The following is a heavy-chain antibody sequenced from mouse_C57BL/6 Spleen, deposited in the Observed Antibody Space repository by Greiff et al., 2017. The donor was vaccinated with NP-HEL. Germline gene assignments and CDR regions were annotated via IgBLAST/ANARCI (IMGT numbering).Heavy chain of an antibody. D-gene: IGHD1-1*01. CDR2: IWSGGST. CDR3: ATDYSLAY. Sequence: VKLQESGPGLVQPSQSLSITCTVSGFSLTSYGVHWVRQSPGKGLEWLGVIWSGGSTDYNAAFISRLSISKDNSKSQVFFKMNSLQADDTAIYYCATDYSLAYWGQGTLVTVSA. J-gene: IGHJ3*01. CDR1: GFSLTSYG. V-gene: IGHV2-2*01.